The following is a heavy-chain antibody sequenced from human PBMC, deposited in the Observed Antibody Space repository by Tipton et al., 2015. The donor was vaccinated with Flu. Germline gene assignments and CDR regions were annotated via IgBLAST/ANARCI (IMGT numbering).Heavy chain of an antibody. CDR2: IYYSGST. J-gene: IGHJ6*03. V-gene: IGHV4-59*08. CDR1: GGSISSYY. D-gene: IGHD3-3*01. CDR3: AGTIFGVDLTYYYYYMDV. Sequence: TLSLTCTVSGGSISSYYWSWIRQPPGKGLEWIGYIYYSGSTNYNPSLKSRVTISVDTSKNQFSLKLSSVTAADTAVYYCAGTIFGVDLTYYYYYMDVWGKGTTVTVSS.